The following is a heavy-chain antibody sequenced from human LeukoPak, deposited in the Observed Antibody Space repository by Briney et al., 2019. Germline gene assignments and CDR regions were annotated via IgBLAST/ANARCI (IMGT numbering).Heavy chain of an antibody. CDR2: IYYSGST. CDR1: GGSISSSSYY. D-gene: IGHD2-2*01. J-gene: IGHJ4*02. CDR3: ASLTLDCSSTSCPPQTDY. V-gene: IGHV4-39*01. Sequence: SETLSLTCTVSGGSISSSSYYWGWIRQPPGKGLEWIGSIYYSGSTYYNPSLKSRVTISVDTSKNQFSLELSSVTAADTAVYYCASLTLDCSSTSCPPQTDYWGQGTLVTVSS.